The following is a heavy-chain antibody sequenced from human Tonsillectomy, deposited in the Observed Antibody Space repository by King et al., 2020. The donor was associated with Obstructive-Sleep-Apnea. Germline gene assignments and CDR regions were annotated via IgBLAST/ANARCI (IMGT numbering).Heavy chain of an antibody. V-gene: IGHV3-43D*03. CDR3: ARDVGYCGYDYFDY. CDR1: GFTFDDYA. D-gene: IGHD5-12*01. J-gene: IGHJ4*02. CDR2: INWDGRST. Sequence: VQLVESGGVVVQPGGSLRLSCAASGFTFDDYAMHWVRQAPGEGLEWVSLINWDGRSTSYIDSVRGRFTISRDNSKNSLYLQMNSLRAEDTALYYCARDVGYCGYDYFDYWGQGTLVTVSS.